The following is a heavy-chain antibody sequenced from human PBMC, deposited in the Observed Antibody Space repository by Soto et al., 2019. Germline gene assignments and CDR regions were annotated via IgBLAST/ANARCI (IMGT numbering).Heavy chain of an antibody. CDR3: ARDDYYDSSGYLAPLDY. CDR2: ISYDGSDK. CDR1: GFTFSSYA. Sequence: GSLRLSCAASGFTFSSYAMHWVRQAPGKGLEWVAVISYDGSDKYYADSVKGRFTISRDNSKNTLNLQMNSLRADDTAVYYCARDDYYDSSGYLAPLDYWGQGTLVTVSS. J-gene: IGHJ4*02. V-gene: IGHV3-30*03. D-gene: IGHD3-22*01.